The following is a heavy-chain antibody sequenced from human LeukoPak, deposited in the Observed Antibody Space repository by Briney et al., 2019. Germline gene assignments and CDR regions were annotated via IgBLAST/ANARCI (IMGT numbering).Heavy chain of an antibody. J-gene: IGHJ4*02. CDR3: ASQFGGVIVPFDS. CDR2: FYYSGTA. CDR1: GVSISSYY. V-gene: IGHV4-59*01. Sequence: SETLSLTCTVSGVSISSYYWSWIRQPPGKGLEWIGYFYYSGTANYNPSLKSRVTMSIDTSKNHFSLNLRSVTAADTAVYYCASQFGGVIVPFDSWGQGTLVTVSS. D-gene: IGHD3-16*02.